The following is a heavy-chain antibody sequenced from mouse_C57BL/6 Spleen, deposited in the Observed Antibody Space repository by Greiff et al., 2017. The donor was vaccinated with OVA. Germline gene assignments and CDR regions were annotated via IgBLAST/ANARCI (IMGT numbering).Heavy chain of an antibody. V-gene: IGHV10-1*01. CDR3: VRPDCYGSIQFAY. CDR1: GFSFNTYA. J-gene: IGHJ3*01. D-gene: IGHD1-1*01. Sequence: EVKLMESGGGLVQPKGSLKLSCAASGFSFNTYAMNWVRQAPGKGLEWVARIRSKSNNYATYYADSVKDRFTISRDDSESILYLQMNNLKTEDTAMYYCVRPDCYGSIQFAYWGQGTLVTVSA. CDR2: IRSKSNNYAT.